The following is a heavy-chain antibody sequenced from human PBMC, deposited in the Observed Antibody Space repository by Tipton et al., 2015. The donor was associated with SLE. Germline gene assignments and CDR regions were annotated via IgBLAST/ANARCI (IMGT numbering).Heavy chain of an antibody. V-gene: IGHV4-4*02. CDR1: GGSISSSNW. D-gene: IGHD1-26*01. CDR2: IYHSVST. CDR3: AREWELHGGWFDP. Sequence: TLSLTCAVSGGSISSSNWWSWVRQPPGKGLEWIGEIYHSVSTNYNPSLKSRVTISVDTSKNQFSLKLSSVTAADTAVYYCAREWELHGGWFDPWGQGTLVTVSS. J-gene: IGHJ5*02.